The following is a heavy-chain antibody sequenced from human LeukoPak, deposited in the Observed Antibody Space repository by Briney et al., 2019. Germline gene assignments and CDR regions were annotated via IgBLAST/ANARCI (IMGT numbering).Heavy chain of an antibody. CDR3: AGAGKGFGELSLDY. Sequence: GGSLRLSCAASGFTVSSNYMSWVRQAPGKGLEWVSVIYSGGSTYYADSVKGRFTISRDNSKNTLYLQMNSLRAEDTAVYYCAGAGKGFGELSLDYWGQGTLVTVSS. J-gene: IGHJ4*02. D-gene: IGHD3-10*01. V-gene: IGHV3-66*01. CDR2: IYSGGST. CDR1: GFTVSSNY.